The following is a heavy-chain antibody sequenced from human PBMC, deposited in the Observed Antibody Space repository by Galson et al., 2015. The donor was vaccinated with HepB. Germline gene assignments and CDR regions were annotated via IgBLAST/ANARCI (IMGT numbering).Heavy chain of an antibody. CDR1: GYTFTGYY. CDR3: ARAAEYYYDSSGESPDAFDI. Sequence: SVKVSCKASGYTFTGYYMHWVRQAPGQGLEWMGWINPNSGGTNYAQKFQGRVTMTRDTSISTAYMELSRLRSDDTAVYYCARAAEYYYDSSGESPDAFDIWGQGTMVTVSS. J-gene: IGHJ3*02. D-gene: IGHD3-22*01. V-gene: IGHV1-2*02. CDR2: INPNSGGT.